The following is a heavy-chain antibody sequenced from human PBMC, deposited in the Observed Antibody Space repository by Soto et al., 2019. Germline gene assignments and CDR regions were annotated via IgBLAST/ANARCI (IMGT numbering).Heavy chain of an antibody. Sequence: VVSLRLSCAASGFTFSTCDMHWVRQAPGKGLEWVALMSYDGSNKDYADSVKGRFTISRDNSKNTLYLQMNSLRAEDTAVYYCAKPDYDSSAYFDFWGQGTLVTVSS. CDR1: GFTFSTCD. CDR2: MSYDGSNK. CDR3: AKPDYDSSAYFDF. D-gene: IGHD3-22*01. V-gene: IGHV3-30*18. J-gene: IGHJ4*02.